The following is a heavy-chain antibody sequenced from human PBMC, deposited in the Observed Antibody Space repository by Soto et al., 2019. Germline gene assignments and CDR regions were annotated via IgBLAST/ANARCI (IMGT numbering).Heavy chain of an antibody. Sequence: QVQLVESGGGVVQPGRSLRLSCAASGFFFSSYGLFWVRQAPGKGLESVTFISHDGSNKKYADSVKGRFTISRDNSKNTLYLQMNNLRPEDLAMYYCARAGIWWDIFRPFDQWGQGTLVTVSS. D-gene: IGHD5-12*01. CDR1: GFFFSSYG. CDR2: ISHDGSNK. V-gene: IGHV3-30-3*01. CDR3: ARAGIWWDIFRPFDQ. J-gene: IGHJ4*02.